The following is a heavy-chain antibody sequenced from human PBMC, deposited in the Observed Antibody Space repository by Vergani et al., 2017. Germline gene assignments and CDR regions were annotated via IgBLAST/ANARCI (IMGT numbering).Heavy chain of an antibody. V-gene: IGHV4-30-2*01. CDR3: VRRSGGYCGGKVHPLRTAFDV. CDR2: IFQSGSP. CDR1: GGSISSGAFS. Sequence: QLQLQESGSGLVKPSQTLSLNCAASGGSISSGAFSWGWIRQPPGRGLQWIGHIFQSGSPDYNASLKSRVNISLDKSKNHFSLSLSSVTAADTAVYYCVRRSGGYCGGKVHPLRTAFDVWGHGTVVTVSS. J-gene: IGHJ3*01. D-gene: IGHD2-21*01.